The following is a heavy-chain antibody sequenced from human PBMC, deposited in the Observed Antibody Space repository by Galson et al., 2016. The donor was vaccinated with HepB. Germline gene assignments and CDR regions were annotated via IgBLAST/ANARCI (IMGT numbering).Heavy chain of an antibody. V-gene: IGHV3-48*02. CDR1: GFIFSSYS. J-gene: IGHJ6*02. Sequence: SLRLSCAASGFIFSSYSMNWVRQAPGKGLEWVSHITHGNTISYADSVRGRFTIPRDNAQNSLYLQMNRLIDEDTAVYYCTRDGQRGYDMDVWGQGTTVTVSS. CDR2: ITHGNTI. D-gene: IGHD6-25*01. CDR3: TRDGQRGYDMDV.